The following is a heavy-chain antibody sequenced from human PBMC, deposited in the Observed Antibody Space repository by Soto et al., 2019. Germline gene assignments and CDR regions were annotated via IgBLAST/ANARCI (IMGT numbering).Heavy chain of an antibody. V-gene: IGHV4-59*01. CDR1: GGSISSYY. J-gene: IGHJ5*02. CDR2: IYYSGST. Sequence: KASETLSLTCTVSGGSISSYYWSWIRQPPGKGLEWIGYIYYSGSTNYNPSLKSRVTISVDTSKNQFSLKLSSVTAADTAVYYCARGGRYCSSTSCYNVGWFDPWGQGTLVTVSS. CDR3: ARGGRYCSSTSCYNVGWFDP. D-gene: IGHD2-2*02.